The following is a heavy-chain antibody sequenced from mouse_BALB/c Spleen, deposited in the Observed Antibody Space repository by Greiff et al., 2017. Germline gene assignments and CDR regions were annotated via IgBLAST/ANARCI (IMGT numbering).Heavy chain of an antibody. CDR1: GFSLTSYG. D-gene: IGHD2-1*01. J-gene: IGHJ4*01. CDR3: ARHYGNYYYAMDY. CDR2: IWSDGST. V-gene: IGHV2-6-2*01. Sequence: QVQLQQSGPDLVAPSQSLSITCTVSGFSLTSYGVHWVRQPPGKGLEWLVVIWSDGSTTYNSALKSRLSISKDNSKSQVFLKMNSLQTDDTAMYYCARHYGNYYYAMDYWGQGTSVTVSS.